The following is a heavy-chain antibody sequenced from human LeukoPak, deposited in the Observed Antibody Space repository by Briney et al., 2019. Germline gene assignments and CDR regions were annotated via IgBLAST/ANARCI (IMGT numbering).Heavy chain of an antibody. CDR2: MNADGSTS. CDR3: TSDTVNTAVGIDY. Sequence: GGSLRLSCAGSGFTFSRHWMHWVRQAPGKGLVWVSRMNADGSTSNYADSVKGRFTISRDNARNTLHLQMDSLSAEDTAVYYCTSDTVNTAVGIDYWSQGTLVTVSS. D-gene: IGHD5-18*01. J-gene: IGHJ4*02. CDR1: GFTFSRHW. V-gene: IGHV3-74*01.